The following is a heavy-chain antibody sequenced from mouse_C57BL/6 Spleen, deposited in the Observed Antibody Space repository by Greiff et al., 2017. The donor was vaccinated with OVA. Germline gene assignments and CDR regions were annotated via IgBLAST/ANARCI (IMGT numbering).Heavy chain of an antibody. CDR3: TRRGGSSGYFYAMDY. CDR2: IDPETGGT. CDR1: GYTFTDYE. V-gene: IGHV1-15*01. J-gene: IGHJ4*01. Sequence: QVQLQQSGAELVRPGASVTLSCKASGYTFTDYEMHWVKQTPVHGLEWIGAIDPETGGTAYNQKFKGKAILTADKSSSTAYMELRSLTSEDSAVYYGTRRGGSSGYFYAMDYWGQGTSVTVSS. D-gene: IGHD3-2*02.